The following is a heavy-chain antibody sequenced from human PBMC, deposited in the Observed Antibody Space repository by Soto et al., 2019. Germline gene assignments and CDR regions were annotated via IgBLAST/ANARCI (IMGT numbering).Heavy chain of an antibody. CDR2: ISGGGDTT. V-gene: IGHV3-23*01. J-gene: IGHJ4*02. CDR3: AKVRGGSVSLSPRVDF. Sequence: EVQLLESGGGLVQPGGSLRLSCAASGFTFNNYAMTWVRQAPGKGLEWVSAISGGGDTTSYAYSVKGRFTVSSDGSKNSLYLQVSSLRSEDTALDYCAKVRGGSVSLSPRVDFWGQGTLVTVSS. D-gene: IGHD3-10*01. CDR1: GFTFNNYA.